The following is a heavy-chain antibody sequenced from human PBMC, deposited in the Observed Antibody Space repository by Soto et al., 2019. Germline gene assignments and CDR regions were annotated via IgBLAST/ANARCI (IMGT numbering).Heavy chain of an antibody. J-gene: IGHJ4*02. CDR3: AREGYCSSTGCYT. CDR2: IIPILGIA. Sequence: QVQLVQSGAEVKKPGSSVKVSCKASGGTFSSYTISWVRQAPGQGLEWMGRIIPILGIANYAQKFQGRVTITADKSTSTAYMELSSLRSEDTAVYYCAREGYCSSTGCYTWGQGTLVTVSS. V-gene: IGHV1-69*08. D-gene: IGHD2-2*02. CDR1: GGTFSSYT.